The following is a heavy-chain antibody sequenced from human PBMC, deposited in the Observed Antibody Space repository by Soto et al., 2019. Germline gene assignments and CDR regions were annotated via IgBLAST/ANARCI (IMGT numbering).Heavy chain of an antibody. CDR3: ARARVVTFNWFDP. J-gene: IGHJ5*02. CDR2: IYYSGST. V-gene: IGHV4-31*03. Sequence: SETLSLTCTVSGGSISSGGYYWSWIRQHPGKGLEWIGYIYYSGSTYHNPSLKSRVTISVDTSKNQFSLKLSSVTAADTAVYYCARARVVTFNWFDPSGQGTLVTVSS. D-gene: IGHD3-3*01. CDR1: GGSISSGGYY.